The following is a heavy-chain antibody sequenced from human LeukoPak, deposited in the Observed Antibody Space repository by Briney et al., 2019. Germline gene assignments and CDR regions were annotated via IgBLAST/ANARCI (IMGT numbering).Heavy chain of an antibody. Sequence: SQTLSLTCVVSGDSVSSNSAAWNWIRQSPSRGLEWLGRTYYRSKWYTEYAVSVKNRIIINPDTSKNQFSLQLNSVTPEDTAVFYCARSVGDLDYWGQGNLVTVSS. CDR1: GDSVSSNSAA. V-gene: IGHV6-1*01. J-gene: IGHJ4*02. CDR2: TYYRSKWYT. D-gene: IGHD1-26*01. CDR3: ARSVGDLDY.